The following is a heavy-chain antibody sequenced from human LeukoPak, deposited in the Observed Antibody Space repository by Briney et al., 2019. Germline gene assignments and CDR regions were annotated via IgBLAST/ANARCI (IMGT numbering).Heavy chain of an antibody. CDR3: ARDPSMVRGENTPYFDY. Sequence: ASVKVSCKASGGTFSSYAINWVRQAPGQGLEWMGGIIPIFGTANYAQKFQGRVTITADESTSTAYMELSSLRSEDTAVYYCARDPSMVRGENTPYFDYWGQGTLVTVSS. J-gene: IGHJ4*02. CDR1: GGTFSSYA. D-gene: IGHD3-10*01. V-gene: IGHV1-69*13. CDR2: IIPIFGTA.